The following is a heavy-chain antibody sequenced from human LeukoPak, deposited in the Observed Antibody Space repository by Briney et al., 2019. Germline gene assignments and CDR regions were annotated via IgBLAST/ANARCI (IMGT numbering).Heavy chain of an antibody. V-gene: IGHV4-34*01. J-gene: IGHJ4*02. CDR3: ARQWLVSPLFDY. Sequence: SSETLSLTCAVYGGSFSGCYWSWIRQPPGKGLEWIGEINHSGSTNYNPSLRSRVTVSVHTSKNQLSLKLSSVTAADTAVYYCARQWLVSPLFDYWGQGTLVTVSS. D-gene: IGHD6-19*01. CDR1: GGSFSGCY. CDR2: INHSGST.